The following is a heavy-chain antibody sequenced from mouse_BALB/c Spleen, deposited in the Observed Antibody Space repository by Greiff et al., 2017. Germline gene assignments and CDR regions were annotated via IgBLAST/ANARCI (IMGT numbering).Heavy chain of an antibody. CDR1: GYTFTDYA. CDR2: ISTYYGDA. CDR3: ARVTGGFAY. Sequence: VQLVESGAELVRPGVSVKISCKGSGYTFTDYAMHWVKQSHAKSLEWIGVISTYYGDASYNQKFKGKATMTVDKSSSTAYMELARLTSEDSAIYYCARVTGGFAYWGQGTLVTVSA. D-gene: IGHD2-12*01. J-gene: IGHJ3*01. V-gene: IGHV1S137*01.